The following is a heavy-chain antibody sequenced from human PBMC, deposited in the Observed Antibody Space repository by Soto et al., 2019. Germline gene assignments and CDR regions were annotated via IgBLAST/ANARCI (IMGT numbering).Heavy chain of an antibody. V-gene: IGHV4-59*01. Sequence: SSETLSLTCTVSGGSISGYYWGWFRQPPGKELEFIGHIFYIGRTNYNPSLKSRVTISVDTSKNQFSLKLSSVTAAGTAVYYCARAPPDNPFDYWGQGTQVTVSS. D-gene: IGHD3-9*01. J-gene: IGHJ4*02. CDR3: ARAPPDNPFDY. CDR1: GGSISGYY. CDR2: IFYIGRT.